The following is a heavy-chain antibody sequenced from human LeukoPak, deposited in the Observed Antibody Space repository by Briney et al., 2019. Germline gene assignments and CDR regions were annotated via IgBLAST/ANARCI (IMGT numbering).Heavy chain of an antibody. CDR2: VNSDGSGT. D-gene: IGHD3-16*01. J-gene: IGHJ4*02. V-gene: IGHV3-74*01. CDR1: GFTFSRYS. CDR3: VCLWLGGLSLD. Sequence: GGSLRLSCAASGFTFSRYSMHWVRQAPGKGLVWVSHVNSDGSGTDYADSVKGRFTISRDNAKNTLYLQMNSLRVEDTAVYYCVCLWLGGLSLDWGQGTLVTVSS.